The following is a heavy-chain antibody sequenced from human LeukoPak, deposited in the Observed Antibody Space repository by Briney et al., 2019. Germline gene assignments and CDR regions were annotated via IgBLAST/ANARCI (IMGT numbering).Heavy chain of an antibody. V-gene: IGHV1-69*13. J-gene: IGHJ6*02. CDR3: ARRIFGVVIDQTKYYYGMDV. D-gene: IGHD3-3*01. CDR1: GGTFSSYA. CDR2: IIPILGTA. Sequence: SVKVSCKASGGTFSSYAISWVRQAPGQGLEWMGGIIPILGTANYAQKFQGRVTITADESTSTAYMELSSLRSEDTAVYYCARRIFGVVIDQTKYYYGMDVWGQGTTVTVSS.